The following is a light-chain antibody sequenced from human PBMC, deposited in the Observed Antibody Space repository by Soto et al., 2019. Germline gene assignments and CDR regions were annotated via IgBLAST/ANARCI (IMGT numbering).Light chain of an antibody. V-gene: IGKV1-39*01. Sequence: DIQMTQSPSSLSASVGDSDTITCRASQNIKTYLNWYQQKPGKAPNLLIYAASSLHSGVPSRFSGSGSGTDFTLTISSLQPEDFATYYCQQSFSSPPWTLGQGTKVDIK. J-gene: IGKJ1*01. CDR1: QNIKTY. CDR2: AAS. CDR3: QQSFSSPPWT.